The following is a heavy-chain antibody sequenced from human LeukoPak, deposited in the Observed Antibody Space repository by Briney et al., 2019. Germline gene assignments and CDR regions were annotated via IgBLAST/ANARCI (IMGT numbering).Heavy chain of an antibody. CDR3: AKYTSGTSYRGLDQ. CDR1: GLTVSSYG. V-gene: IGHV3-23*01. J-gene: IGHJ4*02. Sequence: HPGESLRLSCGASGLTVSSYGMSWVRQAPGKGLECVSTIIGSAVNTYYADSVKGRFTISRDDSKNTVYLQMNSLRAEDTAVYSCAKYTSGTSYRGLDQWGQGTLVTVSS. D-gene: IGHD3-10*01. CDR2: IIGSAVNT.